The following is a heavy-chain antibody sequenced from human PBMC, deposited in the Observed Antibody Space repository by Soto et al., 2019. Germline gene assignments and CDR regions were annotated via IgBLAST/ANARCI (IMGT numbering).Heavy chain of an antibody. CDR2: INPSGGST. CDR3: ARDFGYDGHDAFDI. V-gene: IGHV1-46*03. CDR1: GYTFTSYD. Sequence: GASVKVSCKASGYTFTSYDINWVRQATGQGLEWMGIINPSGGSTSYAQKFQGRVTMTRDTSTSTVYMELSSLRSEDTAVYYCARDFGYDGHDAFDIWGQGTMVTVSS. D-gene: IGHD5-12*01. J-gene: IGHJ3*02.